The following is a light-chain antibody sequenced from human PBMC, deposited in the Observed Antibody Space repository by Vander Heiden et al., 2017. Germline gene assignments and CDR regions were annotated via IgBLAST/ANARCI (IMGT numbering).Light chain of an antibody. CDR1: QLGPKY. CDR3: QAWDSSTAWV. CDR2: QDT. Sequence: SYELTQPPSVSVSPGQTASLTCSGDQLGPKYACWYRQKPGQAPGLVIYQDTKRPSGIPERFSGSNSGNTATLTISGTQAMDEADYYCQAWDSSTAWVFGGGTKLTVL. J-gene: IGLJ3*02. V-gene: IGLV3-1*01.